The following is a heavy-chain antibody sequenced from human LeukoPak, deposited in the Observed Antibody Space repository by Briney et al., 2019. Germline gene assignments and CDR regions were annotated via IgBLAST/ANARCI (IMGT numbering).Heavy chain of an antibody. V-gene: IGHV4-39*05. D-gene: IGHD3-3*01. J-gene: IGHJ3*02. Sequence: SETPSLTCTVSGDSINSGSYYWGWIRQPPGKGLEWIGSIYYSGSTYYNPSLKSRVTISVDTSKNQFSLKLSSVTAADTAVYYCAPTPTSFWSGHTTPRTDAFDIWGQGTMVTVSS. CDR3: APTPTSFWSGHTTPRTDAFDI. CDR1: GDSINSGSYY. CDR2: IYYSGST.